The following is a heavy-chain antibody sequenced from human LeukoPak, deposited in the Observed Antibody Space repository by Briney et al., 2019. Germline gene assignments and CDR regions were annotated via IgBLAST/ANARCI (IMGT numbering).Heavy chain of an antibody. V-gene: IGHV1-8*03. CDR2: MSPNNGNT. J-gene: IGHJ4*02. CDR1: GYTFTSYD. D-gene: IGHD2-15*01. Sequence: GASVKVSCKASGYTFTSYDTTWVRQATGQGLEWMGWMSPNNGNTGYAQKFQGRVTITWNTSITTAYMELSNLRSEDTAVYYCARDFGYCTGGNCYQGYFDYWGQGTLVIVSS. CDR3: ARDFGYCTGGNCYQGYFDY.